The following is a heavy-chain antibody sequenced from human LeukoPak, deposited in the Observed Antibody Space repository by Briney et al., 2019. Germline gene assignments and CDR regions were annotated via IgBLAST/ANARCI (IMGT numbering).Heavy chain of an antibody. Sequence: PGGSLRLSCAASGFTFSSYAMNWVRQAPGKGLEWVSSITGSAGRTYSADFVKGRFTISRDNSKNTLYLQMNSLRAEDTAVYYCAKDRRGKAAAYEFDYWGQGTLVTVSS. CDR2: ITGSAGRT. J-gene: IGHJ4*02. CDR3: AKDRRGKAAAYEFDY. CDR1: GFTFSSYA. D-gene: IGHD6-13*01. V-gene: IGHV3-23*01.